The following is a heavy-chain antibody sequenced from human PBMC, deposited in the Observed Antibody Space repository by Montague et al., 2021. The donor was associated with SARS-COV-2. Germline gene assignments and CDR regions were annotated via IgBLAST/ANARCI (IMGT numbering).Heavy chain of an antibody. D-gene: IGHD3-22*01. J-gene: IGHJ6*02. CDR3: ARDRAPYYYDSSGYLGPIYYGRDV. CDR1: GFTFSSYW. V-gene: IGHV3-7*01. Sequence: SLRLSLSASGFTFSSYWMSWVRQAPGKGLEWVANIKQDGSEKYYVDSVKGRFTISRDNATNSLYLQMNSLRAEDTAVYYCARDRAPYYYDSSGYLGPIYYGRDVWGQGTTVTVSS. CDR2: IKQDGSEK.